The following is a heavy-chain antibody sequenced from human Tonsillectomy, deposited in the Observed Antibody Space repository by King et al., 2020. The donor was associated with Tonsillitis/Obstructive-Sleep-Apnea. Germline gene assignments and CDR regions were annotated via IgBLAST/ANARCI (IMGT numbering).Heavy chain of an antibody. CDR1: GGSFSGYY. Sequence: VQLQQWGAGLLKPSETLSLTCAVYGGSFSGYYWSWIRQPPGKGLEWSGEINHSGSTNYNPSLKSRVPLSVDTSKNQFSLKLSSVTAADPAVYYCASTADVVPAARAFAYWGQGTLVTVSS. D-gene: IGHD2-2*01. CDR2: INHSGST. CDR3: ASTADVVPAARAFAY. J-gene: IGHJ4*02. V-gene: IGHV4-34*01.